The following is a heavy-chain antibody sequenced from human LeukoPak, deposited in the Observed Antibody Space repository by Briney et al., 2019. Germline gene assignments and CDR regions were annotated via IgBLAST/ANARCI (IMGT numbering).Heavy chain of an antibody. J-gene: IGHJ4*02. D-gene: IGHD2-21*01. Sequence: SETLSLPCTVSGDSISSYYWSWIRQPPGKGLEWIGYIYYSGRTKYNPSLKSRVTISVDTSRNQFSLKLSSVTAADTAVYYCARHGCGSSFEYWGQGAQGTVSS. CDR3: ARHGCGSSFEY. CDR2: IYYSGRT. CDR1: GDSISSYY. V-gene: IGHV4-59*08.